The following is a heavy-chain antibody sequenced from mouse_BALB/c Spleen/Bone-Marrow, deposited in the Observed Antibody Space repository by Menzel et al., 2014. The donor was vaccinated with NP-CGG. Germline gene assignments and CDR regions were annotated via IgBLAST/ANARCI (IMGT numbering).Heavy chain of an antibody. Sequence: LVESGAELGMPGASVKMSCKASGYTLTDNWIYWVKQRPGQGLEWIGAIDTSDSYTNFNQKFMGKASLTVDASSSTAYMQVSSLTSDDSAVYYCARGGHDFSLDYWGQGTSVTVSS. J-gene: IGHJ4*01. CDR1: GYTLTDNW. V-gene: IGHV1-69*01. CDR3: ARGGHDFSLDY. D-gene: IGHD2-4*01. CDR2: IDTSDSYT.